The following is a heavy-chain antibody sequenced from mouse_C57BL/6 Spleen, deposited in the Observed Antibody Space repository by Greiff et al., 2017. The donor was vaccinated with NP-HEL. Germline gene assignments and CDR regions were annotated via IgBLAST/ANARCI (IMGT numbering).Heavy chain of an antibody. J-gene: IGHJ2*01. D-gene: IGHD1-1*01. V-gene: IGHV1-52*01. CDR3: ARDYYGSSRGFDY. CDR1: GYTFTSYW. Sequence: QVQLQQPGAELVRPGSSVKLSCKASGYTFTSYWMHWVKQRPIQGLEWIGNIDPSDSETYYNQKFKDKATLTVDKSSSTAYMQLSSLTSEDSAVYYCARDYYGSSRGFDYWGQGTTLTVSS. CDR2: IDPSDSET.